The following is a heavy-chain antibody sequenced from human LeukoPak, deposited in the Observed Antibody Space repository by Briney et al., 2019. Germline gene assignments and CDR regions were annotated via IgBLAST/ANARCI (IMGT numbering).Heavy chain of an antibody. CDR3: ATQVRVVNPFDN. CDR2: IYTSGST. V-gene: IGHV4-4*07. CDR1: GGSIGSYY. D-gene: IGHD2-2*01. Sequence: PSETLSLTCTVSGGSIGSYYRSWIRQPAGKGLEWIGRIYTSGSTTYNPSLKSRVTLSLDTPKNQFSLELTSVTAADTAVYYCATQVRVVNPFDNWGQGTLVTVSS. J-gene: IGHJ4*02.